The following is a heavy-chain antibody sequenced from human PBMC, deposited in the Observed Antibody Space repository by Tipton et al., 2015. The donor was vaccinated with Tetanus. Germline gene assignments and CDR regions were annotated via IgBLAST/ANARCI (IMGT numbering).Heavy chain of an antibody. Sequence: TLSLTCTVSGGSINSETYYWTWIRQRPGAGLEWLGFIYYSGSTFYNPSLRGRLTMSVDTSKNQFYLRLTSLTAADTAIYYCGSGIDGAPEAGALASWGQGILVPVS. J-gene: IGHJ4*02. V-gene: IGHV4-31*03. CDR2: IYYSGST. CDR1: GGSINSETYY. D-gene: IGHD4/OR15-4a*01. CDR3: GSGIDGAPEAGALAS.